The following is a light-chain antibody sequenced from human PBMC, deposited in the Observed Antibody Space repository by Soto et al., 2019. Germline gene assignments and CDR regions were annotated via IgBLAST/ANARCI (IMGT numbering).Light chain of an antibody. CDR3: MQATHWPIT. CDR2: KVS. J-gene: IGKJ5*01. Sequence: DVVVTQSPLSLPFTLVQPASISCRSNQSLVYSDGIAYFSWFQQRPGRSPRRLIYKVSNRDSGVPARFSGSGSGTDFALKISRVEADDVGVYYCMQATHWPITFGQGTRLEIK. V-gene: IGKV2-30*01. CDR1: QSLVYSDGIAY.